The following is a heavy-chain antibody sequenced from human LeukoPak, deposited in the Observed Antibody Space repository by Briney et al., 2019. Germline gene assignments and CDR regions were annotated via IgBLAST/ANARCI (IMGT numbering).Heavy chain of an antibody. D-gene: IGHD3-22*01. CDR3: ARAYDTSGYCPDY. V-gene: IGHV1-2*07. Sequence: ASLKLSCKASGYTFTGYYMRWVRQPPGQGLEWMGWINPNSGGTNYAHKVQGRVTMTRDTSIITAYMELSKLRSDDTAVYYCARAYDTSGYCPDYWGQGTLVTVSS. CDR1: GYTFTGYY. CDR2: INPNSGGT. J-gene: IGHJ4*02.